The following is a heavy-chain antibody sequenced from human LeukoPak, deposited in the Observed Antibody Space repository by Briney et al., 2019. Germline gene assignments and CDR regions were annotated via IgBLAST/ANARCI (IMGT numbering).Heavy chain of an antibody. CDR3: ARRGTFGVVPGFDP. CDR2: IYYSGST. J-gene: IGHJ5*02. CDR1: GGPISSSSYY. D-gene: IGHD3-3*01. Sequence: PSETLSLTCTGSGGPISSSSYYWGWLRQPPGKGLGWIGSIYYSGSTYYNPSLKSRDTISVDTSTNQFSLKLSSVTAADTAVYYCARRGTFGVVPGFDPWGQGTLVTVSS. V-gene: IGHV4-39*01.